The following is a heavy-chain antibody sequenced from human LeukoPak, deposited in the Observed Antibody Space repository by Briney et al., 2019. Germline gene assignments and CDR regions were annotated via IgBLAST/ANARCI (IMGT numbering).Heavy chain of an antibody. J-gene: IGHJ6*03. V-gene: IGHV4-39*07. Sequence: SETLSLTCTVSGGSISSSSYYWGWIRQLPGKGLEWIGSIYYSGSTYYNPSLKSRVTISVDTSKNQFSLKLSSVTAADTAVYYCARAPRGYSYGPLYYYYYMDVWGKGTTVTVSS. D-gene: IGHD5-18*01. CDR2: IYYSGST. CDR1: GGSISSSSYY. CDR3: ARAPRGYSYGPLYYYYYMDV.